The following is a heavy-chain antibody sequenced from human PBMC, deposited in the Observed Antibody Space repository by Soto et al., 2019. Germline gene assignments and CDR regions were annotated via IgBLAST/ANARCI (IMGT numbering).Heavy chain of an antibody. J-gene: IGHJ4*02. CDR1: GYPFTSYH. CDR2: INPNDGCT. CDR3: ARGSEYSFGYNYFDD. Sequence: QVQLEQSGAGVKKPGASVSVFCKASGYPFTSYHMHCVRQAPGQGLQWMGLINPNDGCTSNARQFEDRVTMTRDTSTTTILMELSSLRFEDTAFYYCARGSEYSFGYNYFDDWGPGTRVTVSA. D-gene: IGHD5-18*01. V-gene: IGHV1-46*01.